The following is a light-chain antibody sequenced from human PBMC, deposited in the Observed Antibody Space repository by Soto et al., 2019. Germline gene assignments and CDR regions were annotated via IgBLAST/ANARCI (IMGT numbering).Light chain of an antibody. Sequence: DIQMIQFPSSLSASVGDRVTITCRASQSITRFLNWYQQKPGTAPELLISVASSLQSGVPSRFSGSGFGTEFTLTISSLQPEDFATYYCQQSHTTPWTFGHVTKVEIK. CDR2: VAS. CDR1: QSITRF. CDR3: QQSHTTPWT. V-gene: IGKV1-39*01. J-gene: IGKJ1*01.